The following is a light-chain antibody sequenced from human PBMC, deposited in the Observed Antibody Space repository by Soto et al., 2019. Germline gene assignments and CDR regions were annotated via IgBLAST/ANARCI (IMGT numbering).Light chain of an antibody. V-gene: IGKV1-5*01. CDR2: DAS. J-gene: IGKJ4*01. CDR1: QSISSW. CDR3: QQLNAYPHS. Sequence: DIQMTKSPATLSASVGDRVTITCRASQSISSWLAWYQQKPGKAPKLLIYDASSLQSGVPSRFSGSGSGTEFTLTVSSLQPEDFATYYCQQLNAYPHSFGGGTKVDI.